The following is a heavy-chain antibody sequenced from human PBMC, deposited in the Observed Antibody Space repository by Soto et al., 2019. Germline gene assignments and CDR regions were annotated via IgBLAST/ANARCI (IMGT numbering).Heavy chain of an antibody. J-gene: IGHJ6*02. Sequence: GGSLRLSCAASGFTFSSYWMSWVRQAPGKGLEWVANIKQDGSEKYYVDSVKGRFTISRDNAKNSLYLQMNSLRAEDTAVYYCARDNYGGDYDRGMDVWGQGTTVTVSS. CDR3: ARDNYGGDYDRGMDV. CDR1: GFTFSSYW. D-gene: IGHD4-17*01. CDR2: IKQDGSEK. V-gene: IGHV3-7*03.